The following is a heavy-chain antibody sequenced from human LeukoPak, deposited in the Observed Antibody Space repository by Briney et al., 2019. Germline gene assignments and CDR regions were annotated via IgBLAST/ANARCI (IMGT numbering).Heavy chain of an antibody. Sequence: GGSLRLSCAASGFTFSTYGMHWVRQAPGKGLEWVAFIRSDGSIKYYADSMRGRFTIPRDSSKNTLYLQMNSLRPEDTAVYYCAKDGGLGDYGDYWGQGTLVTVSS. V-gene: IGHV3-30*02. J-gene: IGHJ4*02. CDR1: GFTFSTYG. CDR2: IRSDGSIK. D-gene: IGHD3-16*01. CDR3: AKDGGLGDYGDY.